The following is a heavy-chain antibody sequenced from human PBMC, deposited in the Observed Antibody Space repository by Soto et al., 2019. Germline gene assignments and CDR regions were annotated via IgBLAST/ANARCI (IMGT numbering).Heavy chain of an antibody. Sequence: QVQLQQWGAGLLKPSETLSLTCAVSGASLSGYYRSWIRQPPGKGLEWIGETNDSGSTSYNPSLKSRVTISVDTSKNQFSLKLTSMTAADTAVYYCARRVIVGATLFFDYWGQGTLVTVSS. V-gene: IGHV4-34*01. CDR2: TNDSGST. D-gene: IGHD1-26*01. J-gene: IGHJ4*02. CDR1: GASLSGYY. CDR3: ARRVIVGATLFFDY.